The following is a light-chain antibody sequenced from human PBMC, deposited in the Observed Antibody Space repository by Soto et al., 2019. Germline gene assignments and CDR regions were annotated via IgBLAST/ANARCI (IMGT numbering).Light chain of an antibody. CDR2: DVN. CDR3: CSYRRNTWV. V-gene: IGLV2-14*01. J-gene: IGLJ3*02. Sequence: QSVLTQPASVSGSPGQSITISCTGTSSDVGDYNYVSWYQQHPGKAPKLMVYDVNARPSGVSNRFSGSKSGNTASLTISGLQAEDEADYYCCSYRRNTWVFGGGTKVTVL. CDR1: SSDVGDYNY.